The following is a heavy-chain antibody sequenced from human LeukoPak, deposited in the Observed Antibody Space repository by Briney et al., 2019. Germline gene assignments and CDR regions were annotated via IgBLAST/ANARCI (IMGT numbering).Heavy chain of an antibody. Sequence: GGSLRLSCAASGFTFSSYDMNWVRQAPGKGLEWVSYMSTISSIKYYADSVKGRFTISRDNAKNSLYLQMNSLRDEDTAVYYCARGKIGYYYGDYDGYWGQGTLVTVS. CDR3: ARGKIGYYYGDYDGY. CDR1: GFTFSSYD. V-gene: IGHV3-48*02. J-gene: IGHJ4*02. CDR2: MSTISSIK. D-gene: IGHD4-17*01.